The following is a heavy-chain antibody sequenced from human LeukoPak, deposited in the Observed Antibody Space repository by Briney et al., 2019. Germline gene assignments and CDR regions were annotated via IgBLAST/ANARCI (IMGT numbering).Heavy chain of an antibody. D-gene: IGHD3-10*01. CDR2: ISAYNGNT. Sequence: ASVKVSCKASGYTFTSCGISWVRQAPGQGLEWMGWISAYNGNTNYAQKLQGRVTMTTDTSTSTAYMELRSLRSDDTAVYYCARDRSPFYGSGSSDYWGQGTLVTVSS. V-gene: IGHV1-18*01. J-gene: IGHJ4*02. CDR3: ARDRSPFYGSGSSDY. CDR1: GYTFTSCG.